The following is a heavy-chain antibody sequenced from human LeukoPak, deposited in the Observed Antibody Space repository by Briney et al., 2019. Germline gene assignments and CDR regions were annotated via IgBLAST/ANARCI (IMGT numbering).Heavy chain of an antibody. V-gene: IGHV4-59*12. J-gene: IGHJ4*02. D-gene: IGHD6-25*01. CDR2: IFYSGHS. Sequence: PSETLSLTCSVSGAFSSRYYWSWVRQPLGKGLVWLGYIFYSGHSNYNPSLTSRISMSVDTSKAQFSLELTSVTAADTAVYYCARIDPLGFFDQWGPGTLVTVSS. CDR3: ARIDPLGFFDQ. CDR1: GAFSSRYY.